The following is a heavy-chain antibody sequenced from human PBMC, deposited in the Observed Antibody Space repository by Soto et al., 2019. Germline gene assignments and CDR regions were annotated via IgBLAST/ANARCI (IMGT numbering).Heavy chain of an antibody. CDR1: GFTFSSYA. CDR3: AKEGEHSSGWANFDY. J-gene: IGHJ4*02. Sequence: EVQLLESGGGLVQPGGSLRLSCAASGFTFSSYAMSWVRQAPGKGLEWVSAISGSGGSTYYADSVKGRFTISRDNSKNTLYLQMNSLRAENTAVSYCAKEGEHSSGWANFDYWGQGTLVTVSS. CDR2: ISGSGGST. D-gene: IGHD6-19*01. V-gene: IGHV3-23*01.